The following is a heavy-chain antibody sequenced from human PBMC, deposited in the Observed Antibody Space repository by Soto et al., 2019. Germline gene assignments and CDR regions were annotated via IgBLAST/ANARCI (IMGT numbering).Heavy chain of an antibody. CDR1: GGSISSGGYY. D-gene: IGHD3-10*01. J-gene: IGHJ6*02. V-gene: IGHV4-31*03. CDR2: IYYSGST. Sequence: TLSLTCTVSGGSISSGGYYWSWSRHHPRKGLEWMGYIYYSGSTYYNPSLTARFTIPVDTPKNQCSLKLSPVPAPDTAVCYSGTDNRGHDDYGSGTPGVYYYGMDAWGQGTTVTVSS. CDR3: GTDNRGHDDYGSGTPGVYYYGMDA.